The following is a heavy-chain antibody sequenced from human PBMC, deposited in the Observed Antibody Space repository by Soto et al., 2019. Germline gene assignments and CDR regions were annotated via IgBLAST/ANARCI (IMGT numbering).Heavy chain of an antibody. D-gene: IGHD4-17*01. CDR3: AKGLRETATTCCDH. V-gene: IGHV3-30*18. J-gene: IGHJ4*02. Sequence: GGSLRLSCAASGFTFNTYGMHWVRQAPGKGLEWVAVISYDGSNKYYAASVKGRFTISRDNSQNTLYLQMNSLRAEDTAVYYCAKGLRETATTCCDHWGQGTLVTVSS. CDR1: GFTFNTYG. CDR2: ISYDGSNK.